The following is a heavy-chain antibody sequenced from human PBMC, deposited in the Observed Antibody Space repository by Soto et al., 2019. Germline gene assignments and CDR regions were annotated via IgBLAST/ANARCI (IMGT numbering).Heavy chain of an antibody. Sequence: SVKVSCKASGGTFSSYTISWVRQAPGQGLEWMGRIIPILGIANYAQKFQGRVTITADKSTSTAYMELSSLRSEDTAVYYCASGESSTTYYYYYMDVGGKGTTVTVSS. CDR2: IIPILGIA. CDR1: GGTFSSYT. J-gene: IGHJ6*03. D-gene: IGHD2-2*01. V-gene: IGHV1-69*02. CDR3: ASGESSTTYYYYYMDV.